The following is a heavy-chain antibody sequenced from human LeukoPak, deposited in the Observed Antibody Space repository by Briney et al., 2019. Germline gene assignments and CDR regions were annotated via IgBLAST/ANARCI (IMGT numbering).Heavy chain of an antibody. V-gene: IGHV3-21*01. CDR2: ISSSSSYI. CDR3: ARDLRDRYRYSGSYRTYDY. CDR1: GFTFSSYS. D-gene: IGHD1-26*01. J-gene: IGHJ4*02. Sequence: GGSLRLSCAASGFTFSSYSMNWVRQAPGKGLEWVSSISSSSSYIYYADSVKGRFTISRDNAKNSLYLQMNSLRAEDTAVYYCARDLRDRYRYSGSYRTYDYWGQGTLVTVSS.